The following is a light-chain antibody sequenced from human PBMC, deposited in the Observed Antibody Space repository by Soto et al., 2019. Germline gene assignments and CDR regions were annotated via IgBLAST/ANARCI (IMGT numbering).Light chain of an antibody. Sequence: DIQVTQSPSSVSASVGDRVTITCRATRDISRWLAWYQQKPGKAPKLVIYAASNLQSGVPSRFSGSGSGTVFTPPINSLQPVDFATYYFQQSNSSPYTLGQGTKLEI. J-gene: IGKJ2*01. V-gene: IGKV1-12*02. CDR1: RDISRW. CDR2: AAS. CDR3: QQSNSSPYT.